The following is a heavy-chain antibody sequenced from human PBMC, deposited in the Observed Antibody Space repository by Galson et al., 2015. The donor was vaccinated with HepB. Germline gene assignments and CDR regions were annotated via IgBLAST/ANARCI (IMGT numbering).Heavy chain of an antibody. CDR2: ISGSGGNT. CDR1: GFTFSSYA. J-gene: IGHJ6*02. V-gene: IGHV3-23*01. CDR3: AKGGYSYGQNYFYYYGMDV. Sequence: SLRLSCAASGFTFSSYAMSWVRQAPGKGLEWVSTISGSGGNTYYADSVKGRFTVSRDNSKNTLYLQMNSLRADDTAEYYCAKGGYSYGQNYFYYYGMDVWGQGTTVTVSS. D-gene: IGHD5-18*01.